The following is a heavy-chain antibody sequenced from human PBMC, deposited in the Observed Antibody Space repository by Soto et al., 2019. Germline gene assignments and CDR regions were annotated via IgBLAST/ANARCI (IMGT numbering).Heavy chain of an antibody. CDR2: TYHRGST. Sequence: LSLTFSVSGXSISSYFWSWIRQAPGRGLEWIGYTYHRGSTNYSPSLKSRVAISLDTSENQFSLKVNSVTAADTAVYYCARIGGYHGPLDYWGQGTPVTVSS. CDR3: ARIGGYHGPLDY. CDR1: GXSISSYF. J-gene: IGHJ4*02. V-gene: IGHV4-59*01. D-gene: IGHD6-25*01.